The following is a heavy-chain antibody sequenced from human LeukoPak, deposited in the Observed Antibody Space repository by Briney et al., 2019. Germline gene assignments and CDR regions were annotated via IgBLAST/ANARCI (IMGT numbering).Heavy chain of an antibody. CDR3: AKGRPGSGYYSPDAFDT. J-gene: IGHJ3*02. Sequence: PGGSLRLSCAASGFTFSSYAMSWVRQAPGKGLEWVSAISGSGGSTYYAYSVKGRFTISRHNSKNTLYLQMNSLRAEDTAVYYCAKGRPGSGYYSPDAFDTWGQGTMVTVSS. CDR1: GFTFSSYA. V-gene: IGHV3-23*01. CDR2: ISGSGGST. D-gene: IGHD3-22*01.